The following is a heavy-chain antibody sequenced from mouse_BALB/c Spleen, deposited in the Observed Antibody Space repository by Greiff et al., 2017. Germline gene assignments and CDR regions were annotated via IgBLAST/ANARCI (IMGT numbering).Heavy chain of an antibody. CDR2: IDPSDSYT. CDR1: GYTFTSYW. Sequence: QVHVKQPGAELVKPGASVKLSCKASGYTFTSYWMHWVKQRPGQGLEWIGEIDPSDSYTNYNQKFKGKATLTVDKSSSTAYMQLSSLTSEDSAVYYCARRAVVATEAMDYWGQGTSVTVSS. V-gene: IGHV1-69*02. J-gene: IGHJ4*01. CDR3: ARRAVVATEAMDY. D-gene: IGHD1-1*01.